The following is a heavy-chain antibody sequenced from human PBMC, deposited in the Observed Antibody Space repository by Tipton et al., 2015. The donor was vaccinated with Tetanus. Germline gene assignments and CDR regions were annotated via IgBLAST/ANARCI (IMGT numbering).Heavy chain of an antibody. J-gene: IGHJ4*02. Sequence: SLRLSCSASGFSFSRFGMHWVRQAPGKGLEWVALIWYDGSEKEYADSVKGRFIISRDNSKNTLYLQMNSLRAEDTAVYYCARAGGGSWGNFDYWGQGTLVTVSS. CDR2: IWYDGSEK. CDR3: ARAGGGSWGNFDY. CDR1: GFSFSRFG. V-gene: IGHV3-33*01. D-gene: IGHD6-13*01.